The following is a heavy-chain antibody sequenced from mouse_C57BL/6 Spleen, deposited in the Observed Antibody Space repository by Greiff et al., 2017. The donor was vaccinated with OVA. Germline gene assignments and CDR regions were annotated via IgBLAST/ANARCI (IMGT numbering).Heavy chain of an antibody. CDR1: GYTFTEYT. D-gene: IGHD1-1*01. CDR3: ARHEDRDYGSSYFDY. V-gene: IGHV1-62-2*01. Sequence: VKLQESGAELVKPGASVKLSCKASGYTFTEYTIHWVKQRSGQGLEWIGWFYPGSGSIKYNEKFKDKATLTADKSSSTAYMELSRLTSEDSAVYFCARHEDRDYGSSYFDYWGQGTTLTVSS. CDR2: FYPGSGSI. J-gene: IGHJ2*01.